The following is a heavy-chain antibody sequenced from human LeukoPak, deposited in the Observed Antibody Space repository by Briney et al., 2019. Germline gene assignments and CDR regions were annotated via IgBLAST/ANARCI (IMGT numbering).Heavy chain of an antibody. J-gene: IGHJ4*02. Sequence: SETLSLTCAVYGGSFSGYYWSWIRQPPGKGLEWIGEINHSGSTNYNPSLKSRVTISVDTSKNQFSLKLSSVTAADTAVYYCARARGLDYWGQGTLVTVSS. CDR3: ARARGLDY. CDR1: GGSFSGYY. CDR2: INHSGST. D-gene: IGHD3/OR15-3a*01. V-gene: IGHV4-34*01.